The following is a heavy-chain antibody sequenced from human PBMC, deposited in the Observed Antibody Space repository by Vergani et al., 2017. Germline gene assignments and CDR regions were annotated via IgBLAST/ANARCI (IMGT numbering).Heavy chain of an antibody. V-gene: IGHV3-23*01. CDR1: EFTFSNYA. Sequence: EVQLLESGGGLVQPGGSLRLTCAASEFTFSNYAMNWVRQAPGKGLEWVSGISGSGVSAYYTDSVKGRFTISRDNSKNTLYLHMNSLRAEDTAVYYCARDNYRHPGAVDYWGQGTLVTVSS. J-gene: IGHJ4*02. CDR3: ARDNYRHPGAVDY. D-gene: IGHD3-16*02. CDR2: ISGSGVSA.